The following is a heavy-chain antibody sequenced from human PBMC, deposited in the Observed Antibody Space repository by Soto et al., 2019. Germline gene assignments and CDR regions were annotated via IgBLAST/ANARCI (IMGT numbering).Heavy chain of an antibody. J-gene: IGHJ4*02. CDR2: IAGSGGVI. CDR1: GFNFNDYA. Sequence: PGGSLRLSCSASGFNFNDYAMSWVRQSPGRGLEWISGIAGSGGVIFSADSVRGRFTISRDNSNNTLYLQMRKLRADDTGLYYCAKSPSRSNTRRFESWGQGTLVTVSS. V-gene: IGHV3-23*01. CDR3: AKSPSRSNTRRFES. D-gene: IGHD4-4*01.